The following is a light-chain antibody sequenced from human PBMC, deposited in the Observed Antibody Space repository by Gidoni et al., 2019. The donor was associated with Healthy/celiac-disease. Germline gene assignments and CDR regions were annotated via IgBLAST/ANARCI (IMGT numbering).Light chain of an antibody. CDR1: QSVSSSY. CDR3: QQYGSSST. J-gene: IGKJ4*01. CDR2: GAS. V-gene: IGKV3-20*01. Sequence: EIVLTQSPGTLALSPGERATLACRASQSVSSSYVAWYQQTPGQAPRLLIYGASSRATGIPDRFSGSGSGTDFTLTISRLEPEDFAVYYCQQYGSSSTFGGGTKVEIK.